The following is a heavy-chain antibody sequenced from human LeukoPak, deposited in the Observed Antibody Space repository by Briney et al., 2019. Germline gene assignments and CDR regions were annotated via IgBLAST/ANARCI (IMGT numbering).Heavy chain of an antibody. Sequence: GASVKVSCKASGGSFSSYTIDWVRQAPGQGLEWMGGISPIFGTANYAQRFQGRVTITADESTSTVYMELSSLRSEDTAVYYCARAYYHDSSDYYFPLDYWGQGTLVTVSS. CDR1: GGSFSSYT. D-gene: IGHD3-22*01. CDR3: ARAYYHDSSDYYFPLDY. V-gene: IGHV1-69*13. J-gene: IGHJ4*02. CDR2: ISPIFGTA.